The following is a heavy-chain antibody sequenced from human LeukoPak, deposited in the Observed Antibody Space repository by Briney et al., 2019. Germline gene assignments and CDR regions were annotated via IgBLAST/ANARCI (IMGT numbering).Heavy chain of an antibody. CDR1: GFTFGDYA. D-gene: IGHD1-1*01. CDR2: MSGAGGRL. V-gene: IGHV3-23*01. J-gene: IGHJ6*03. Sequence: GGSLRLSCTASGFTFGDYAMSWFRQAPGKGLEWVSIMSGAGGRLEYADSVNGRFTISRDNSRNTVYLHMNSLRAEDTAVYYCAKKGQAGTGRNYMDVWGKGTTVTVAS. CDR3: AKKGQAGTGRNYMDV.